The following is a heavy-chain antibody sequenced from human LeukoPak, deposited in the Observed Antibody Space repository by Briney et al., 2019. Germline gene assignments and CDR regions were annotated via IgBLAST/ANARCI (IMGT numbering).Heavy chain of an antibody. D-gene: IGHD6-13*01. Sequence: PGGSLRLSCAASGFTFSSYSMNWVRQAPGKGLEWVSSISSTSSYIYYADSVKGRFTISRDNAKNSLYLQMNSLRAEDTAVYYCANLPIGAAGTPSDYWGQGTLVTVSS. CDR1: GFTFSSYS. J-gene: IGHJ4*02. CDR3: ANLPIGAAGTPSDY. CDR2: ISSTSSYI. V-gene: IGHV3-21*01.